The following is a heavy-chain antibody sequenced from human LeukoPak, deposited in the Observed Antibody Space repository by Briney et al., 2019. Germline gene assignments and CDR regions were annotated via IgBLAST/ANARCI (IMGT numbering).Heavy chain of an antibody. CDR2: ISGSGGST. CDR1: GFTFSRYA. CDR3: AKVAASEYSSSSVY. Sequence: GGSLRLSCAASGFTFSRYAMSWVRQPPGKGLEWVSAISGSGGSTYYADSVKGRFTISRDNSKNTLYLQMNSLRAEDTAVYYCAKVAASEYSSSSVYWGQGTLVTVSS. D-gene: IGHD6-6*01. V-gene: IGHV3-23*01. J-gene: IGHJ4*02.